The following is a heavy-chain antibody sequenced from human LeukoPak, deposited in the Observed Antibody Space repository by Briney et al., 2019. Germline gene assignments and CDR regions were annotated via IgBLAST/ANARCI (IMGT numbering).Heavy chain of an antibody. CDR3: ARVQGLSVVLDY. CDR1: GYSISSGYY. Sequence: SETLSLTCTVAGYSISSGYYGCWILQPPGRSRGWIWNIYHSGSTYYNPSLKSRVTISVDTSKNQFSLKLSSVTAADTAVYYCARVQGLSVVLDYWGQGTMVTVSS. J-gene: IGHJ4*02. CDR2: IYHSGST. D-gene: IGHD5/OR15-5a*01. V-gene: IGHV4-38-2*02.